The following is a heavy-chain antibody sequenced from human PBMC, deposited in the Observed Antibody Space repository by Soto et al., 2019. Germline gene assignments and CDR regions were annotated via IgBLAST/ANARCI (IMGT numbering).Heavy chain of an antibody. Sequence: SEPVSLTCTVSGGSISSYYWSWIRQPPVKGLEWIGYIYYSGSTNCHPSLKSRVTISVDTSKNQFSLKLSSVTAADTAVYYCARGLDYNSDYFDYWGQGTLVTVSS. CDR3: ARGLDYNSDYFDY. CDR1: GGSISSYY. J-gene: IGHJ4*02. CDR2: IYYSGST. D-gene: IGHD3-22*01. V-gene: IGHV4-59*01.